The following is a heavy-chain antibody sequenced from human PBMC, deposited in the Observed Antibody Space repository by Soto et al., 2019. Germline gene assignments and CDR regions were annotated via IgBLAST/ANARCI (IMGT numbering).Heavy chain of an antibody. V-gene: IGHV1-18*01. CDR2: ISPYDDST. Sequence: QVQLVQSAGEMKKPGASVQVSCKASGYTFIRYGITWVRQAPGQGFEWMGWISPYDDSTIYAQKLQGRVTITAETSTRIVNLTVRSLKSDDTAVYYCARGGYYDNNWVKLIHYGLDVWGQGTSVTVSS. D-gene: IGHD3-16*01. CDR3: ARGGYYDNNWVKLIHYGLDV. J-gene: IGHJ6*02. CDR1: GYTFIRYG.